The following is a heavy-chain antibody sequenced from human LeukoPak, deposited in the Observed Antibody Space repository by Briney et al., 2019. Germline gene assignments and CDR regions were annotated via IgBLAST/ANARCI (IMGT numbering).Heavy chain of an antibody. Sequence: PGGSLRLSCAASGFTFDDYAMHWVRQAPGKGLEWVSSISWNSGSMGYADSVKGRFTISRDNAKNSLYLQMNSLRAEDTALYYCAKAQSYYYDTSGYFLSWGQGTLVTVSS. CDR3: AKAQSYYYDTSGYFLS. V-gene: IGHV3-9*01. CDR1: GFTFDDYA. CDR2: ISWNSGSM. D-gene: IGHD3-22*01. J-gene: IGHJ4*02.